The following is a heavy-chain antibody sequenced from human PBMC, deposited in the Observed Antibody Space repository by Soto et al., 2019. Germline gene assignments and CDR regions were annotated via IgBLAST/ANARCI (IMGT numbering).Heavy chain of an antibody. CDR3: AKDRTKVTTSHYYYGMDV. D-gene: IGHD4-17*01. V-gene: IGHV3-73*01. CDR2: VRRKVDGFVT. CDR1: GFTFSDFA. Sequence: VQLVEVGGGLVQPGGSLKLSCVGSGFTFSDFAVHWVRQTSGKGLEWVGRVRRKVDGFVTEYAASVQGRFTISRDNSKNTLFLQMSSLRAEDTAVYWCAKDRTKVTTSHYYYGMDVWGQGTTVTVSS. J-gene: IGHJ6*02.